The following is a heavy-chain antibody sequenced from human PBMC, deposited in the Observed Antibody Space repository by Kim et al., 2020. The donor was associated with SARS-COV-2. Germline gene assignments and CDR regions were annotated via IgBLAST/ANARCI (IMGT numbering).Heavy chain of an antibody. CDR1: GFTFSSYY. V-gene: IGHV3-13*01. J-gene: IGHJ6*02. Sequence: GGSLRLSCAASGFTFSSYYLHWVLQATGKGLEWVSAIGTAGDTYYPGSVKGRFTISRENAKNSLYLQMNSLRAGDTAVYYCARGRVRGVIPLPYYYYGMDVWGQGTTVTVSS. CDR2: IGTAGDT. CDR3: ARGRVRGVIPLPYYYYGMDV. D-gene: IGHD3-10*01.